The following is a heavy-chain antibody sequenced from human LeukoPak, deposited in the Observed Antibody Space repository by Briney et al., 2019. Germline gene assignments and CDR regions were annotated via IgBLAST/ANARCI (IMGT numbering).Heavy chain of an antibody. J-gene: IGHJ4*02. D-gene: IGHD6-19*01. V-gene: IGHV3-74*01. CDR2: INSDGSST. Sequence: GGSLRLSCAASGFTFSSYWMHWVRQAPGKGLVWVSRINSDGSSTSYADSVKGRFTISRGNAKNTLYLQMNSLRAEDTAVYYCVGSGWYSTDYFDYWGQGTLVTVSS. CDR1: GFTFSSYW. CDR3: VGSGWYSTDYFDY.